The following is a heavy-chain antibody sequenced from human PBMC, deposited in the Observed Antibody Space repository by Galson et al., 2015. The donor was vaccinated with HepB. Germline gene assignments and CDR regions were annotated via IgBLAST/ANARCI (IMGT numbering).Heavy chain of an antibody. CDR2: ISGSGGST. J-gene: IGHJ2*01. D-gene: IGHD6-13*01. Sequence: SLRLSCAASGFTFSSYAMSWVRQAPGKGLEWVSAISGSGGSTYYADSVKGRFTISRDNSKNTLYLQMNSLRAEDTAVYYCAKDSGSSWYRGRMGLYWYFDLWGRGTLVTVSS. CDR1: GFTFSSYA. V-gene: IGHV3-23*01. CDR3: AKDSGSSWYRGRMGLYWYFDL.